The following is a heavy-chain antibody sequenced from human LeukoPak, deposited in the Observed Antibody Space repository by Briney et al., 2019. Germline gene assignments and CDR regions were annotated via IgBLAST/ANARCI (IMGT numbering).Heavy chain of an antibody. D-gene: IGHD5-24*01. CDR3: ARGRDGYNLRYYFDY. J-gene: IGHJ4*02. CDR1: GGSISSSSYY. CDR2: IYYSGST. V-gene: IGHV4-39*07. Sequence: PSETLSLTCTVSGGSISSSSYYWGWIRQPPGKGLEWIGSIYYSGSTYYNPSLKSRVTISVDTSKNQFSLKLSSVTAADTAVYYCARGRDGYNLRYYFDYWGQGTLVTVSS.